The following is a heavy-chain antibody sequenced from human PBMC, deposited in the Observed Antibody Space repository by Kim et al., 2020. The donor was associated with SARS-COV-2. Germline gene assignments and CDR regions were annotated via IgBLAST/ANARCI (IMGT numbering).Heavy chain of an antibody. CDR3: ARDWGFYGSGSHDY. J-gene: IGHJ4*02. V-gene: IGHV3-7*03. CDR2: IKQDGSEK. CDR1: GFTFSSYW. D-gene: IGHD3-10*01. Sequence: GGSLRLSCAASGFTFSSYWMSWVRQAPGKGLEWVANIKQDGSEKYYVDSVKGRFTISRDNAKNSLYLQMNSLRAEDTAVYYCARDWGFYGSGSHDYWGQGTLVTVSS.